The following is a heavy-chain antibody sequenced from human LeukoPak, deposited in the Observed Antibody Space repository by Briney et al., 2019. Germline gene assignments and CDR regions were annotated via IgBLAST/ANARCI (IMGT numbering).Heavy chain of an antibody. J-gene: IGHJ3*02. CDR2: INSDGSST. D-gene: IGHD3/OR15-3a*01. V-gene: IGHV3-74*01. CDR3: VLDLFSSFAFDI. Sequence: GGSLRLSCAASGFTFSRYWMHWVRQAPGQGLLWVSRINSDGSSTYYADSVKGRFTTSRDNAKNALHLQMNSLTAEDTAVYYCVLDLFSSFAFDILGQGTMVTVSS. CDR1: GFTFSRYW.